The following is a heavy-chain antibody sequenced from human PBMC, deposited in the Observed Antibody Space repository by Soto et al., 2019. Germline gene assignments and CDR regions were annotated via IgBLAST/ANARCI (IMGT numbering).Heavy chain of an antibody. V-gene: IGHV1-69*01. CDR2: IIPIFGTA. Sequence: QVQLVQSGAEVKKPGSSVKVSCKASGGTFSSYAISRVRQAPGQGLEWMGGIIPIFGTANYAQKFQGRVTITADESTSTAYMELSSLRSEDTAVYYCARDPNYDFWSGYYRYNWFDPWGQGTLVTVSS. J-gene: IGHJ5*02. CDR3: ARDPNYDFWSGYYRYNWFDP. D-gene: IGHD3-3*01. CDR1: GGTFSSYA.